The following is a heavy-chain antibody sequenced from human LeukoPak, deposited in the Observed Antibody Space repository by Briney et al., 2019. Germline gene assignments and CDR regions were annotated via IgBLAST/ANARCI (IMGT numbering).Heavy chain of an antibody. CDR2: ISYDGSNK. CDR1: GFTFNTYA. V-gene: IGHV3-30-3*01. D-gene: IGHD4-11*01. Sequence: GGSLRLSCAASGFTFNTYAVHWVRQAPGKGQEWVAVISYDGSNKYYGDSVKGRFTISRDNSKNNLYLQMNSLRAEDSAIYYCARDNYNNYGNWFDPWGQGTLVTVSS. J-gene: IGHJ5*02. CDR3: ARDNYNNYGNWFDP.